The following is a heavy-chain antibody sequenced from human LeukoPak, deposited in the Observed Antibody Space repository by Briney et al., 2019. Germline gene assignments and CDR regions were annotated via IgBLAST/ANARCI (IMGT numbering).Heavy chain of an antibody. Sequence: PSETLSLTCTVSGGSISSSNYYWGWIRQPPGKGLEWIGTIYYSGSTYYNPSLKSRVTISVDTSKNQFSLKLSSVTAADTAVYYCARGRVNWLDPWGQGTLVTVSS. V-gene: IGHV4-39*07. CDR3: ARGRVNWLDP. D-gene: IGHD3-10*01. CDR1: GGSISSSNYY. J-gene: IGHJ5*02. CDR2: IYYSGST.